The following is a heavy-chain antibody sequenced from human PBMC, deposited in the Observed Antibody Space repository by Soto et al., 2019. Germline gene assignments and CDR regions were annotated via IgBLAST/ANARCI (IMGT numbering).Heavy chain of an antibody. J-gene: IGHJ4*02. CDR3: ARGVTAGVDY. D-gene: IGHD1-26*01. Sequence: DSGKVSCNASGYSFTGLDINWVRKTTGQGLEWMGWMEPSSGRTGYAQKFQGRVTMTRDTSINTAYTELSSLTSDDTAFYYCARGVTAGVDYSGQATLVTVS. CDR2: MEPSSGRT. CDR1: GYSFTGLD. V-gene: IGHV1-8*01.